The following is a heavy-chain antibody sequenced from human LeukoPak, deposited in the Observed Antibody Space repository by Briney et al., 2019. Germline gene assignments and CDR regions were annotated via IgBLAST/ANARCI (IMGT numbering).Heavy chain of an antibody. J-gene: IGHJ4*02. CDR1: GYTFTSYD. Sequence: ASVKVSCKASGYTFTSYDINWVRQATGQGFEWMGWMSPSTGNTGYAQKFQGRVTMTRYTSVSTAYKELSSLRSEDTAVYYCARVKGRRWYFDYWGQGTLVTVSS. CDR2: MSPSTGNT. CDR3: ARVKGRRWYFDY. D-gene: IGHD4-23*01. V-gene: IGHV1-8*01.